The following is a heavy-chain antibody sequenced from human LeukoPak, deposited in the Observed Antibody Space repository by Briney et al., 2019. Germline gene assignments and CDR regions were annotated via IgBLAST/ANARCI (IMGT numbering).Heavy chain of an antibody. D-gene: IGHD6-19*01. CDR1: GYTFTGYY. CDR2: INPNSGGT. V-gene: IGHV1-2*02. CDR3: ASSRSGSYRDAFDI. J-gene: IGHJ3*02. Sequence: ASVKVSCKASGYTFTGYYMHSVRQAPGQGLEWMGWINPNSGGTNYAQKFQGRVTMTRDMPISTAYMERSRLRSDDTAVYYCASSRSGSYRDAFDIWGQGTMVTVSS.